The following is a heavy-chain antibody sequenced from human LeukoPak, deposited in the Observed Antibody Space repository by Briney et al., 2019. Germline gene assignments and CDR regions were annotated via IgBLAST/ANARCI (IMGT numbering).Heavy chain of an antibody. Sequence: SETLSLTCAVYGGSFSGYYWSWIRQPPGKGLEWIGEINHSGSTNYNPSLKSRVTISVDTSKNQFSLKLSSVTAADTAVYYCARAARDFWSGYHIDYWGQGTLVTASS. CDR3: ARAARDFWSGYHIDY. J-gene: IGHJ4*02. CDR2: INHSGST. CDR1: GGSFSGYY. V-gene: IGHV4-34*01. D-gene: IGHD3-3*01.